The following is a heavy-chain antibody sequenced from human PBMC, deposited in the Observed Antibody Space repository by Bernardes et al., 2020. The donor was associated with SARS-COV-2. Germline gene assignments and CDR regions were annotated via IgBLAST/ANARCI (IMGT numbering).Heavy chain of an antibody. V-gene: IGHV4-59*11. CDR1: GGSISTHY. Sequence: SETLSLTCTVSGGSISTHYWSWIRQPPGKGLEWIGYISYSGSTNYNPSLKSRVTISLDTSKNQFSLKLSSVTAADTAVYYCARDPRYYYGSGSYSRWFDPWGQGTLVTVSS. CDR3: ARDPRYYYGSGSYSRWFDP. D-gene: IGHD3-10*01. J-gene: IGHJ5*02. CDR2: ISYSGST.